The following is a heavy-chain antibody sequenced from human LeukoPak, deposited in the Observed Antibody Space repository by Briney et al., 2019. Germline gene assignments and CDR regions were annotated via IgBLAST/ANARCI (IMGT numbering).Heavy chain of an antibody. Sequence: SETLSLTCTVSGGSINSGDCYWSWIRQPPGKGLEWIGYIYHSGSTYYNPSLKSRVTVSVDTSKNQFSLKLSSVTAADTAVYYCARVIAVAGDLEYFQHWGQGTLVTVSS. D-gene: IGHD6-13*01. CDR1: GGSINSGDCY. CDR3: ARVIAVAGDLEYFQH. J-gene: IGHJ1*01. CDR2: IYHSGST. V-gene: IGHV4-30-4*01.